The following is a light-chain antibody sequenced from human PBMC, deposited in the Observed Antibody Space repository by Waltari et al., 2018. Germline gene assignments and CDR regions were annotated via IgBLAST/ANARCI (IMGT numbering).Light chain of an antibody. CDR2: KIS. J-gene: IGKJ3*01. CDR3: MQRLEFPYS. CDR1: QSLVYSDGNTY. Sequence: VVLTQSPLSLPVTPGQPASIPCSSSQSLVYSDGNTYLNWFQQRPGQSPRRLLYKISNRDSGVPDRFSGSGSGTDFTLKISRVEAEDVGIYYCMQRLEFPYSFGPGTKVDIK. V-gene: IGKV2-30*01.